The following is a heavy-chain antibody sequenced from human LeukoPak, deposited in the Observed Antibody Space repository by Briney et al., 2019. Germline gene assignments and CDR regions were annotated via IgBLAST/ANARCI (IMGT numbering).Heavy chain of an antibody. CDR3: ARWSSGYDAFDI. V-gene: IGHV1-2*06. CDR1: GGTFNRND. J-gene: IGHJ3*02. CDR2: INPNSGGT. D-gene: IGHD3-22*01. Sequence: ASVKVSCKASGGTFNRNDISWVRQAPGQGLEWMGRINPNSGGTNYAQKFQGRVTMTRDTSISTAYMELSRLRSDDTAVYYCARWSSGYDAFDIWGQGTMVTVSS.